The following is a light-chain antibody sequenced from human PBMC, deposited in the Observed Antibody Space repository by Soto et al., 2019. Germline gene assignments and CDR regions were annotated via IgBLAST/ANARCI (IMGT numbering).Light chain of an antibody. J-gene: IGKJ3*01. CDR1: QSISSW. CDR3: QQRT. Sequence: DIQMTQSPSTLSASVGDRVTITCRASQSISSWLAWYQQKPGKAPKLLIYDASSLESGVPSRFSGRGSRTEFTLTLSRLQPDDFATYYCQQRTFGPGTKVDIK. V-gene: IGKV1-5*01. CDR2: DAS.